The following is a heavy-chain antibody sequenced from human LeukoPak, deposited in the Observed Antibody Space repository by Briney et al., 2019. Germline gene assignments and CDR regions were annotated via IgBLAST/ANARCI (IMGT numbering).Heavy chain of an antibody. CDR2: IYYSGTT. CDR3: ARHLTGDLDN. Sequence: PSETLSLTCTVSGGSISGYYWSWIRQPPGKGLEWIGYIYYSGTTNYNPSLKSRVTISVDTSKNQFSLKLNSVTAADTAVYYCARHLTGDLDNWGQGTLVTVSS. CDR1: GGSISGYY. J-gene: IGHJ4*02. D-gene: IGHD7-27*01. V-gene: IGHV4-59*08.